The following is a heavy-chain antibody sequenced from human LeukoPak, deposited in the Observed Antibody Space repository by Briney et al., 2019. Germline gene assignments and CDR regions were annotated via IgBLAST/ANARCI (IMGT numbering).Heavy chain of an antibody. CDR3: ARDTPTNAFDI. V-gene: IGHV5-51*01. D-gene: IGHD5-18*01. CDR2: IYPGDSDT. J-gene: IGHJ3*02. CDR1: GYSFTSYR. Sequence: GESVKISCKGSGYSFTSYRIGWVRQMSGKGLEWMGIIYPGDSDTRYSPSFQGQVTISVDKSISTAYLHWSSLKASDTAMYYCARDTPTNAFDIWGQGTMVTVSS.